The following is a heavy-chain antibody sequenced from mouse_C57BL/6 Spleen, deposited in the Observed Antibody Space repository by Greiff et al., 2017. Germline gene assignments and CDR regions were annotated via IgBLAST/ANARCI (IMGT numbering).Heavy chain of an antibody. V-gene: IGHV1-64*01. CDR3: DRSGYYPLFYSAMDY. J-gene: IGHJ4*01. Sequence: QVQLQQPGAELVKPGASVKLSCKASGYTFTSYWMHWVKQRPGQGLEWIGMIHPNSGSTNYNEKFKSKATLTADKSSSTAYMQLSSLTSVDSAVYYGDRSGYYPLFYSAMDYGGQGTSVTVSS. D-gene: IGHD1-1*01. CDR1: GYTFTSYW. CDR2: IHPNSGST.